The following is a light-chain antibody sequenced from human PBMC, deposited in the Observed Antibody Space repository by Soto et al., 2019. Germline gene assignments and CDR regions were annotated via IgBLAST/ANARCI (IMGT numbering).Light chain of an antibody. CDR1: QSVGSR. Sequence: DIVMTQSPATLSVSPGDRATLSCRASQSVGSRLAWYQQKPGQAPRLLIYGASTRATSIPARFSGSGSGTEFTLTISSLQSEDFAVYYCQQYNDRPLTFGGGAKVEI. CDR3: QQYNDRPLT. J-gene: IGKJ4*01. CDR2: GAS. V-gene: IGKV3-15*01.